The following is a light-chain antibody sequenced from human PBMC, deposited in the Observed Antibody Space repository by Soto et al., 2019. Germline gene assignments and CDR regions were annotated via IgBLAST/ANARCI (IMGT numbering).Light chain of an antibody. V-gene: IGKV4-1*01. CDR3: QQYYSTPFT. J-gene: IGKJ3*01. CDR1: QSVLYSSNNKNY. CDR2: WAA. Sequence: DIVMTQSPDSLAVSLGERATINCKSSQSVLYSSNNKNYLAWYQQKPGQPPKLLIYWAATRESRVPDRFSGSGSGTDFTLTISSLQAEDVAVYYCQQYYSTPFTFGHGTKVDIK.